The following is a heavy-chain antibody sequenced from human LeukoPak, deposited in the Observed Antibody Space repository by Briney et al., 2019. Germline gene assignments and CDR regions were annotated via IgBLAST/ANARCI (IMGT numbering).Heavy chain of an antibody. D-gene: IGHD3-10*01. Sequence: SETLSLTCTVSGYSISSGYYWGWIRQPPGKGLEWIGSIYYSGSTYYNPSLKSRVTISVDTSKNQFSLKLSSVTAADTAVYYCASHPAILWFGEHLFDYWGQGTLVTVSS. V-gene: IGHV4-38-2*02. J-gene: IGHJ4*02. CDR1: GYSISSGYY. CDR3: ASHPAILWFGEHLFDY. CDR2: IYYSGST.